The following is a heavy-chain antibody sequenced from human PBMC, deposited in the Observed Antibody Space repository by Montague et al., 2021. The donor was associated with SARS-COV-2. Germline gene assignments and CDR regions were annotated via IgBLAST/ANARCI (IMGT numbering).Heavy chain of an antibody. D-gene: IGHD3-10*01. CDR1: NASITTSNW. Sequence: SETRSLTCTVSNASITTSNWWTWVRQAPGKGLEWVGEIHHSGTLNYNPSLKSRVTISVDTSKNHFSLNLNSVTAADTALYFCARRIRITVFRGVPLTTHSLESWGQGITVTVSS. J-gene: IGHJ4*02. CDR2: IHHSGTL. V-gene: IGHV4/OR15-8*01. CDR3: ARRIRITVFRGVPLTTHSLES.